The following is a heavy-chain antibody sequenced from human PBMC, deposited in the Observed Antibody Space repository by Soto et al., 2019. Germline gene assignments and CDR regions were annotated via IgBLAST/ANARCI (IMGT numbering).Heavy chain of an antibody. V-gene: IGHV3-23*01. J-gene: IGHJ4*02. CDR2: ISASGGSP. CDR3: AKARCITTNCYVPDY. Sequence: AVGSLRLSCVASGFTCSTYTMSWVRQAPGKGLEWVSVISASGGSPSYADSVQGRFSISRDNAKNTLYLQMNSLRGEDTAMYYCAKARCITTNCYVPDYWGQGTMVTVSS. D-gene: IGHD3-10*01. CDR1: GFTCSTYT.